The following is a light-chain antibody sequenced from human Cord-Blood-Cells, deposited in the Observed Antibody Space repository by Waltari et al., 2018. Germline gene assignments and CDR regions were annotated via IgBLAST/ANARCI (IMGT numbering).Light chain of an antibody. J-gene: IGLJ1*01. V-gene: IGLV2-14*01. CDR3: SSYTSSSTYV. CDR1: SSDVGGYNY. Sequence: QSALTQPASVSGSPGQSITISCTGTSSDVGGYNYVSLYQQHPGNAPKLMIYDVSNRPSGVSNRFSGAKSGNTASLTISGLQAEDEADYYCSSYTSSSTYVFGTGTKVTVL. CDR2: DVS.